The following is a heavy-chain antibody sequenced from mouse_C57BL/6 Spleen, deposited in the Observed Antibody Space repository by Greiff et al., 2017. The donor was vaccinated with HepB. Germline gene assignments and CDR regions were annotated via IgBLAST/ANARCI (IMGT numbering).Heavy chain of an antibody. Sequence: QVQLQQPGAELVKPGASVKMSCKASGYTFTSYWITWVKQRPGQGLEWIGDIYPGSGSTNYNEKFKSKATLTVDTSSSTAYMQLSSLTSEDSAVYYCAIRDSSGYVWFAYWGQGTLVTVSA. V-gene: IGHV1-55*01. D-gene: IGHD3-2*02. J-gene: IGHJ3*01. CDR1: GYTFTSYW. CDR2: IYPGSGST. CDR3: AIRDSSGYVWFAY.